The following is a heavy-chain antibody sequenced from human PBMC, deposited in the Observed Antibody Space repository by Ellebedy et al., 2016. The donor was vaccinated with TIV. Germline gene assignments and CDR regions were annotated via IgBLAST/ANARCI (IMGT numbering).Heavy chain of an antibody. CDR3: ARGDIVVVPAASYMDV. J-gene: IGHJ6*03. CDR2: IYYSGST. V-gene: IGHV4-30-4*01. D-gene: IGHD2-2*01. Sequence: SETLSLXCTVSGGSISSGDYYWSWIRQPPGKGLEWIGYIYYSGSTYYNPSLKSRVTISVDTSKNQFSLKLSSVTAADTAVYYCARGDIVVVPAASYMDVWGKGTTVTVSS. CDR1: GGSISSGDYY.